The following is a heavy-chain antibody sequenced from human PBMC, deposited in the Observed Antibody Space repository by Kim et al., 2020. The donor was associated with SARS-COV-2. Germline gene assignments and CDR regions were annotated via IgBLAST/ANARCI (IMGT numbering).Heavy chain of an antibody. CDR2: ISHSGSTT. V-gene: IGHV3-48*03. CDR1: GFTLSSYE. D-gene: IGHD3-16*01. Sequence: GGSLRLSCVASGFTLSSYEVNWVRLAPGKGLEWVSYISHSGSTTAYADSVRGRFTISRDNSKDSLYLQLNSLRVEDTAVYYCARSRLLQAGSTRFSGLDVWGQGTAVTVSS. J-gene: IGHJ6*02. CDR3: ARSRLLQAGSTRFSGLDV.